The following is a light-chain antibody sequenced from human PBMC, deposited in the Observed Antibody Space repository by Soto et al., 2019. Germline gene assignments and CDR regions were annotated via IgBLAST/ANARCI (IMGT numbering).Light chain of an antibody. J-gene: IGKJ5*01. Sequence: IVLMPSPGTLSLSPGDGATLSCRASQSVSRSYLGWYQQKPGQAPRLLMYGASSRATGTPARFSGSGSGTDFTLTISSLEPEDFAVYYCQQRSNWPPSITFGQGTRLEIK. CDR3: QQRSNWPPSIT. V-gene: IGKV3D-20*02. CDR2: GAS. CDR1: QSVSRSY.